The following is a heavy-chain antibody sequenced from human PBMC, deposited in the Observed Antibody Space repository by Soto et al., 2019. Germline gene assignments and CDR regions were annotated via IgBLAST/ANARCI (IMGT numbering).Heavy chain of an antibody. V-gene: IGHV1-8*01. J-gene: IGHJ4*02. CDR2: MNPDSGST. CDR3: AKTYCNSATCYSGIFDS. CDR1: GYSFANYD. Sequence: VASVKVSCKASGYSFANYDINWVRQATGQGLEWMGWMNPDSGSTGYAQKFQGRVTMTRDTSSSTAYMELSSLRSDDTAVYFCAKTYCNSATCYSGIFDSWGQGTLVTVSS. D-gene: IGHD2-2*02.